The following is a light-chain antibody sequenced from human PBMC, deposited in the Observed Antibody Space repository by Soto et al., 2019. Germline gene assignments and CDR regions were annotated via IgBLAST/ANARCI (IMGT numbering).Light chain of an antibody. CDR2: EVS. CDR1: SSDVGGYNY. V-gene: IGLV2-14*01. Sequence: QSALTQPASVSGSPGQSITISCTGTSSDVGGYNYVSWYQQHPGKAPKLMIYEVSYRPSGVSNRFSGSKSGNTASLTISGLQAEDEADYYCSSYTSSSTQVFGTGTKGTVL. CDR3: SSYTSSSTQV. J-gene: IGLJ1*01.